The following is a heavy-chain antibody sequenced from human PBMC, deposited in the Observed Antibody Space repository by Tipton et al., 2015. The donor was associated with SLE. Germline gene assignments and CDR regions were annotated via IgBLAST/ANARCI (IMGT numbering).Heavy chain of an antibody. V-gene: IGHV4-59*11. D-gene: IGHD2/OR15-2a*01. J-gene: IGHJ4*01. CDR2: VDYTGNS. CDR3: TRGNWRFYFFDY. CDR1: GVSISDHY. Sequence: TLSLTCTVSGVSISDHYWTWIRQAPGKGLEWIGYVDYTGNSDYNPSLKDRVSISVDSSKKQFSLNLNSVTSADTAMYYCTRGNWRFYFFDYWGHGILVTVSS.